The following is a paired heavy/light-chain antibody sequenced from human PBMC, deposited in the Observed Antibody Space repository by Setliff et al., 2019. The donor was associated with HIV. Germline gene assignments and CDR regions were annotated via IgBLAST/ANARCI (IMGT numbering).Heavy chain of an antibody. CDR1: GGSISSYY. CDR2: IYISGST. J-gene: IGHJ4*02. Sequence: QVQLQESGPGLVKPSETLSLTCTVSGGSISSYYWSWIRQPAGKGLEWIGRIYISGSTNYNPSLKSRVTMSVDTSKNQFSLNLSSVTAADTAVYYCAREEIPGVPATMPLFDYWGQGALVTVSS. CDR3: AREEIPGVPATMPLFDY. D-gene: IGHD2-2*01. V-gene: IGHV4-4*07.
Light chain of an antibody. V-gene: IGLV2-14*01. Sequence: QSALTQPASVSGSPGQSITISCTGTNSDVAGYNSVSWYRQHPGKAPKLMIYDVSNRPSGVSNRFSGSKSGNTASLTISGLQAEDEADYYCSSYTSSSTLRVIFGGGTKLTVL. CDR3: SSYTSSSTLRVI. J-gene: IGLJ2*01. CDR1: NSDVAGYNS. CDR2: DVS.